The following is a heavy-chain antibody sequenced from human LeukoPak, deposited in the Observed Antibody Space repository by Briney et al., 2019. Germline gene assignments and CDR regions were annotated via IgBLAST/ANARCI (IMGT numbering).Heavy chain of an antibody. CDR1: GFXFSNSA. J-gene: IGHJ4*02. V-gene: IGHV3-23*01. D-gene: IGHD2-21*02. Sequence: GGSLRLSCAASGFXFSNSAINWVRQAPGKGLEWVSVISGSGGSTYYADSVKGRFTVSRDNSKNTLYLQMNSLRLEDTAVYYCAKEGAYCGGDCYSYFDYWGQGTLVTVSS. CDR2: ISGSGGST. CDR3: AKEGAYCGGDCYSYFDY.